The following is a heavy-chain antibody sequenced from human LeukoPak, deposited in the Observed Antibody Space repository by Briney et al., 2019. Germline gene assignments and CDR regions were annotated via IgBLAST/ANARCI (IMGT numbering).Heavy chain of an antibody. CDR2: IIPIFGTA. D-gene: IGHD6-19*01. J-gene: IGHJ1*01. CDR3: ARDGRPRAVAGLDEYFQH. Sequence: ASVKVSCKASGGTFSSYVISWVRQAPGQGLEWMGGIIPIFGTANYAQKFQGRVTITTDESTSTAYMELSSLRSEDTAVYYCARDGRPRAVAGLDEYFQHWGQGTLVTVSS. V-gene: IGHV1-69*05. CDR1: GGTFSSYV.